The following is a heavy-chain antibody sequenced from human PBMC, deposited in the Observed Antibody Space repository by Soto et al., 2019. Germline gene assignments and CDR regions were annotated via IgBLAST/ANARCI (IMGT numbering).Heavy chain of an antibody. V-gene: IGHV3-30*18. Sequence: QVQLVESGGGVVQPGRSLRLSCATSGFIFSNYGMHWVRQAPGKGLEWVAAISYDGRNIYYVDSVKGRFTISRDTSEDTLYLQMNSLRAEDTAVYYCAKAAHPRDDDCSVADAWGQGTLVTVSS. CDR3: AKAAHPRDDDCSVADA. D-gene: IGHD2-21*02. CDR1: GFIFSNYG. CDR2: ISYDGRNI. J-gene: IGHJ5*02.